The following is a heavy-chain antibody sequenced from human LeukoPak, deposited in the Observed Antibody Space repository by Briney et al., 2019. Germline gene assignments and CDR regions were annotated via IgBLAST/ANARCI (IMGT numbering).Heavy chain of an antibody. V-gene: IGHV4-59*01. D-gene: IGHD1-26*01. J-gene: IGHJ3*02. CDR2: VHYSGST. CDR1: GGSSSNYY. CDR3: AREWSAFDI. Sequence: SETLSLXCTVSGGSSSNYYWHWIRPPPGKELEWIAYVHYSGSTYYNPSLKSRGTISVDTSKNQFSLKLRSVTAADTAVYYCAREWSAFDIWGPGTMVTVS.